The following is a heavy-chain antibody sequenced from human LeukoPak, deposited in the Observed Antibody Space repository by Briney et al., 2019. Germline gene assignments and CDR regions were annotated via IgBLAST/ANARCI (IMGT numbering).Heavy chain of an antibody. V-gene: IGHV3-23*01. CDR3: ASSKDTAMDWGVYFDY. J-gene: IGHJ4*02. CDR2: ISGSGGST. CDR1: GFTFSSYA. D-gene: IGHD5-18*01. Sequence: GGSLRLSCAASGFTFSSYAMSWVRQAPGKGLEWVSAISGSGGSTYYADSVKGRFTISRDNSKNTLYLQMNSLRAEDTAVYYCASSKDTAMDWGVYFDYWGQGTLVTVSS.